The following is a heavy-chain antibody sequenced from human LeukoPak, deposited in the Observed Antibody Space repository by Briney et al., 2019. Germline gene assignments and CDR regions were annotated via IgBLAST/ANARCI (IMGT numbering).Heavy chain of an antibody. CDR1: GFTFSSYS. D-gene: IGHD3-10*01. V-gene: IGHV3-48*01. CDR2: ISSSSSTI. CDR3: ARDEAFLGSHYQQY. Sequence: GGSLRLSCAASGFTFSSYSMNWVRQAPGKGLEWVSYISSSSSTIYYADSVKGRFTISRDNAKNSLYLQMNSLRAEDTAVYDCARDEAFLGSHYQQYWGQGTLVTVSS. J-gene: IGHJ4*02.